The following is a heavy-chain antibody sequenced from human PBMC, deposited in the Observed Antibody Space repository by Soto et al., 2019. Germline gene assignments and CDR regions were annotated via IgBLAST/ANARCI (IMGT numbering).Heavy chain of an antibody. J-gene: IGHJ4*02. CDR2: IYYSGST. V-gene: IGHV4-59*08. Sequence: QVQLQESGPGLVKPSETLSLTCTVSGGSISSYYWSWIRQPPGKGLEWIGYIYYSGSTNYNPSLKSRVTISVDTSKNQFSLKLSSVTAADTAVYYCARYGYSSGWYFPEGYYFDYWGQGTLVTVSS. CDR1: GGSISSYY. D-gene: IGHD6-19*01. CDR3: ARYGYSSGWYFPEGYYFDY.